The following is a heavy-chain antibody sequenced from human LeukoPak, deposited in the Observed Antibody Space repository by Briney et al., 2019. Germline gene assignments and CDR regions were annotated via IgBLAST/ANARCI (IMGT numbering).Heavy chain of an antibody. V-gene: IGHV3-74*01. D-gene: IGHD3-10*01. J-gene: IGHJ6*03. CDR2: INNDGSIT. CDR1: GFTFSSYW. CDR3: AKAKESAGSGSYSYYYYYMDV. Sequence: GGSLRLSCAASGFTFSSYWMHWVRQAPGKGLVWVSHINNDGSITNYADSVKGRFTISRDNAKNTLYLQMNSLRAEDTAVYYCAKAKESAGSGSYSYYYYYMDVWGKGTTVTISS.